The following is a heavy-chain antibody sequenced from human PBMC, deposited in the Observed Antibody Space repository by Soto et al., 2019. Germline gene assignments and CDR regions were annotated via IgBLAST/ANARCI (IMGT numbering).Heavy chain of an antibody. Sequence: QVQLVQSGAEVKKPGSSVKVSCQASGGTFSSYTISWVRQAPGQGLEWMGRIIPILGIANYAQKFQRRVTTTADKSTSAAYMELTSLRFEDTAVYYCATICPYGMDVWGQGTTVTVSS. CDR2: IIPILGIA. CDR1: GGTFSSYT. CDR3: ATICPYGMDV. V-gene: IGHV1-69*02. D-gene: IGHD2-2*01. J-gene: IGHJ6*02.